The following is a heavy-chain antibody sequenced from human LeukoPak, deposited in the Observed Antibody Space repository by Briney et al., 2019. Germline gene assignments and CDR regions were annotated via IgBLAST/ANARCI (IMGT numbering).Heavy chain of an antibody. J-gene: IGHJ4*02. V-gene: IGHV4-39*01. CDR2: IYYSGST. Sequence: PXXTLSLTCTVXGGSISSSSYYWGWIRQPPGKGLEWIGSIYYSGSTYYNPSLKSRVTISVDTSKNQFSLKLSSVTAADTAVYYCAGHHPRNTVDFWGQGTLVTVSS. CDR3: AGHHPRNTVDF. D-gene: IGHD2/OR15-2a*01. CDR1: GGSISSSSYY.